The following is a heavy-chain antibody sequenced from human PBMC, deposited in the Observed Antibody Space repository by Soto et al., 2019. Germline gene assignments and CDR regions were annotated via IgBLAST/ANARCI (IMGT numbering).Heavy chain of an antibody. CDR3: ARDPSASSSWYGGGYQLGGG. CDR2: ISYDGSNK. Sequence: QVQLVESGGGVVQPGRSLRLSCAASGFTFSSYAMHWVRQAPGKGLEWVAVISYDGSNKYYADSVKGRFTISRDNSKNTLYLQMNSLRAEDTAVYYCARDPSASSSWYGGGYQLGGGWGQGTLVTVSS. V-gene: IGHV3-30-3*01. CDR1: GFTFSSYA. J-gene: IGHJ4*02. D-gene: IGHD6-13*01.